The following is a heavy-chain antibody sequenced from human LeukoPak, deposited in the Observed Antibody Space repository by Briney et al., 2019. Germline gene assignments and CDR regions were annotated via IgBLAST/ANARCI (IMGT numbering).Heavy chain of an antibody. V-gene: IGHV3-7*01. D-gene: IGHD3-3*01. Sequence: GGSLRLSCAASGFTFSSYCMSWVRQAPGKGLEWVANIKQDGSEKYYVDSVKGRFTISRDNAKNSLYLQMNSLRAEDTAVYYCAGHPTGITIFGVVIPYFDYWGQGTLVTVSS. J-gene: IGHJ4*02. CDR1: GFTFSSYC. CDR2: IKQDGSEK. CDR3: AGHPTGITIFGVVIPYFDY.